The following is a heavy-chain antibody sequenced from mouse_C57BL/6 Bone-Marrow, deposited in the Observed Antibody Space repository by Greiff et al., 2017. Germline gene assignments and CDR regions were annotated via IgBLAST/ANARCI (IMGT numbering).Heavy chain of an antibody. CDR1: GYTFTSSW. CDR3: AEGCAY. CDR2: IDPSDSYP. J-gene: IGHJ3*01. V-gene: IGHV1-59*01. Sequence: QVQLQQPGAELVRPGTSVKLSCKASGYTFTSSWMHWVKPRPGQGLEWIGVIDPSDSYPNYNQKFKGKATLTVDTSSSTAYMQLSSLTSEDSAVYYCAEGCAYWGQGTLVTVSA.